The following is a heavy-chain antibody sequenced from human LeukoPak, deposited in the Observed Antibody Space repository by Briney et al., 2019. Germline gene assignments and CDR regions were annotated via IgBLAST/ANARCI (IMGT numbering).Heavy chain of an antibody. D-gene: IGHD3-22*01. J-gene: IGHJ4*02. V-gene: IGHV3-23*01. CDR1: GFTFTRYS. CDR2: ISGSGGST. Sequence: GGSLRLSCAASGFTFTRYSMNWVRQAPGKGLEWVSAISGSGGSTYYADSVKGRFTISRDNSKNTLYLQMNSLRAEDTAVYYCGRGMIVNYWGQGTLVTVSS. CDR3: GRGMIVNY.